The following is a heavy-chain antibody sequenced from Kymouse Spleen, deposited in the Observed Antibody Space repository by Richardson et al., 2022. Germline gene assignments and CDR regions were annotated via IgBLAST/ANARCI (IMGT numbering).Heavy chain of an antibody. CDR3: ARRITMVRGVNPDAFDI. D-gene: IGHD3-10*01. Sequence: QLQLQESGPGLVKPSETLSLTCTVSGGSISSSSYYWGWIRQPPGKGLEWIGSIYYSGSTYYNPSLKSRVTISVDTSKNQFSLKLSSVTAADTAVYYCARRITMVRGVNPDAFDIWGQGTMVTVSS. CDR2: IYYSGST. J-gene: IGHJ3*02. CDR1: GGSISSSSYY. V-gene: IGHV4-39*01.